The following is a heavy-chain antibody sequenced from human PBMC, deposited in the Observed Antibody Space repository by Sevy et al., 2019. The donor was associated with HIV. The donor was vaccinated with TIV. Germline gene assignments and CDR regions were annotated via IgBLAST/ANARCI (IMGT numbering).Heavy chain of an antibody. CDR3: ARDEGIAAPGNDY. CDR1: GFTFSSYS. V-gene: IGHV3-21*01. D-gene: IGHD6-13*01. J-gene: IGHJ4*02. CDR2: ISSTSSYI. Sequence: GGSLRLSCAASGFTFSSYSMNWVRQAPGKGLEWVSSISSTSSYIYYADSVKGRFTISRDNAKNSLYLQMNSLRAEDTAVYYCARDEGIAAPGNDYWGQGTLVTVSS.